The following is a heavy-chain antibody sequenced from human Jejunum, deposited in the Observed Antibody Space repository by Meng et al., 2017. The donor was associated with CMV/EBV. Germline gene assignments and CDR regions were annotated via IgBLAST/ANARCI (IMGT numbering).Heavy chain of an antibody. Sequence: YGIGWVRQMPGKGLEWMGLIYPGGWDTKYNPSFQGQVSISVDKSINTAYLQWSSLKASDTAIYYCARQHYDFWTGSYTGNSYFDYWGQGTLVTVSS. CDR3: ARQHYDFWTGSYTGNSYFDY. J-gene: IGHJ4*02. CDR2: IYPGGWDT. V-gene: IGHV5-51*01. D-gene: IGHD3/OR15-3a*01. CDR1: YG.